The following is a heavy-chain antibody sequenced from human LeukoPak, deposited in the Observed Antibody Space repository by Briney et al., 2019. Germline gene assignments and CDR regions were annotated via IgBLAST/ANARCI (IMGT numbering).Heavy chain of an antibody. CDR3: ARRSPLVAVTTAHYYDY. CDR1: GGSISSGGYF. J-gene: IGHJ4*02. D-gene: IGHD2-21*02. Sequence: SETLSLTCTVSGGSISSGGYFWGWIRQPPGKGLEWIGEISYSGNTYYNPSLKSRVTISMDTSKNQFSLNLNSVTASDTTVYYCARRSPLVAVTTAHYYDYWGPGTLVTVSS. V-gene: IGHV4-39*01. CDR2: ISYSGNT.